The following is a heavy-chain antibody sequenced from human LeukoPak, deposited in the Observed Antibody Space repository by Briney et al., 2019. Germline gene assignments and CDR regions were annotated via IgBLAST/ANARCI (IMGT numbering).Heavy chain of an antibody. D-gene: IGHD3-3*01. V-gene: IGHV4-59*01. Sequence: SETLSLTCAVYGGSCSGYYWSWIRQPPGKGLEWIGYIYYTWSTNYNPSLKSRVTISVDTSKNQLSLKLSSVTAADTAVYYCARASRAYYDFWSGYYTWDWFDPWGQGTLVTVSS. CDR3: ARASRAYYDFWSGYYTWDWFDP. CDR1: GGSCSGYY. CDR2: IYYTWST. J-gene: IGHJ5*02.